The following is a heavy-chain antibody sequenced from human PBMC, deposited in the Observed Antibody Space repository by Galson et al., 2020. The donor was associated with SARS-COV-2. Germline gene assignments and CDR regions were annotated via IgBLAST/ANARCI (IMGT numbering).Heavy chain of an antibody. CDR2: ISYDGSNK. J-gene: IGHJ3*02. CDR3: ARDSVYDYVWGSYRYINAFDI. CDR1: GFTFSSYA. Sequence: GGSLRLSCAASGFTFSSYAMHWVRQAPGKGLEWVAVISYDGSNKYYADSVKGRFTISRDNSKNTLYLQMNSLRAEDTAVYYCARDSVYDYVWGSYRYINAFDIWGQGTMVTVSS. V-gene: IGHV3-30*04. D-gene: IGHD3-16*02.